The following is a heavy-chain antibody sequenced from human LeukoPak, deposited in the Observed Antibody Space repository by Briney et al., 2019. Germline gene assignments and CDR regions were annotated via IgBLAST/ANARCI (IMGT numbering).Heavy chain of an antibody. CDR1: GFTFSSYE. D-gene: IGHD6-19*01. CDR2: ISSSGSTI. V-gene: IGHV3-48*03. J-gene: IGHJ4*02. Sequence: PGGSLRLSCAASGFTFSSYEMNWVRQAPGKGLEWVSYISSSGSTIYYADSVKGRFTISRDNAKNSLYLQMNSLRAEDTAVYYCARVVAVAGKAFDYWGQGTLVTVSS. CDR3: ARVVAVAGKAFDY.